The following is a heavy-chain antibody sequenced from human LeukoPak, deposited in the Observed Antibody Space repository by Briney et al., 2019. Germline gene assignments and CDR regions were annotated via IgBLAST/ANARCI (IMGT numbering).Heavy chain of an antibody. D-gene: IGHD3-22*01. CDR3: ARGDDSGYYDYFDY. J-gene: IGHJ4*02. CDR1: GFTFSSYA. CDR2: IYTDGNT. V-gene: IGHV3-23*05. Sequence: PGGSLRLSCAASGFTFSSYAMSWVRQAPGKGLEWVSTIYTDGNTYYAASVKGRFTISRDFSKNTVFLHMNSLRAEDTAMYYCARGDDSGYYDYFDYWGQGALVTVSS.